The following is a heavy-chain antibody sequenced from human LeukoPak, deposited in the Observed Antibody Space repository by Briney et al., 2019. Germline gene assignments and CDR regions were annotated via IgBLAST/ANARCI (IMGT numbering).Heavy chain of an antibody. J-gene: IGHJ6*04. D-gene: IGHD3-9*01. CDR2: INSDGSST. CDR1: GFTLDSYW. Sequence: GGSLRLSCAASGFTLDSYWMHWVRQAPGKGLVWVSRINSDGSSTSYADSVKGRFTISRDNSKNTLYLQMNSLRAEDTAVYYCASNGPNGLRYFDWLSHYYYGMDVWGKGTTVTVSS. CDR3: ASNGPNGLRYFDWLSHYYYGMDV. V-gene: IGHV3-74*01.